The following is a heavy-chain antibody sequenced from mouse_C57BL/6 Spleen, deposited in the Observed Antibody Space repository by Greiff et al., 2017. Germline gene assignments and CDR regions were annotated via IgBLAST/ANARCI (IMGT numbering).Heavy chain of an antibody. D-gene: IGHD1-1*01. Sequence: EVQLQESGPELVKPGASVKISCKASGYSFTGYYMNWVKQSPEKSLELIGEINPSTGGTTYNQKFKAKATLTVDKSSSTAYMQLKSLTSEDSAVYYCARRAVYGAMDYWGQGTSVTVSS. V-gene: IGHV1-42*01. J-gene: IGHJ4*01. CDR3: ARRAVYGAMDY. CDR1: GYSFTGYY. CDR2: INPSTGGT.